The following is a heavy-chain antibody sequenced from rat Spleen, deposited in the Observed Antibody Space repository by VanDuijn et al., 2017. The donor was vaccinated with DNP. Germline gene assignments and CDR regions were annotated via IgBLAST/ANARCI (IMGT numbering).Heavy chain of an antibody. Sequence: EVQLVESGGGLVQPGRSLKLSCAASGFTFSAYYMAWVRQAPTKGLEWVATISTSGCSTYYRDSVKGRFTISRDNAKSTLYLQMNSLRSEDTATYYCTRDDNNGWYFDFWGPGTMVTVSS. CDR2: ISTSGCST. CDR1: GFTFSAYY. D-gene: IGHD1-10*01. CDR3: TRDDNNGWYFDF. V-gene: IGHV5-27*01. J-gene: IGHJ1*01.